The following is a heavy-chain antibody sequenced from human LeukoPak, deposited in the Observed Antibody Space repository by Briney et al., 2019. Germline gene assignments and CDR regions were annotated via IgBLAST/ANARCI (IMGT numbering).Heavy chain of an antibody. CDR3: AKDEGRYCSSTSCFPFDC. J-gene: IGHJ4*02. D-gene: IGHD2-2*01. CDR2: LSSNGGST. V-gene: IGHV3-64*01. Sequence: PGGSLRLSCAASGFTFSNYAMHWVRQAPGKGLEYVSALSSNGGSTYYAISVKGRFTISRDNSKNTLYLQMDSLRTEDMAVYYCAKDEGRYCSSTSCFPFDCWGQGTLVTVSS. CDR1: GFTFSNYA.